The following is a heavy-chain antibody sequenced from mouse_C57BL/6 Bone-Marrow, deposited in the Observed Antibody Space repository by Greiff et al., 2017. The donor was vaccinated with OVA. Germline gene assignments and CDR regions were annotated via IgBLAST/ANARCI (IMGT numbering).Heavy chain of an antibody. V-gene: IGHV1-56*01. D-gene: IGHD1-1*01. CDR3: ARWRYVYYGSSYYAMDY. CDR2: IFPGSGST. CDR1: GYTFTSHW. Sequence: QVQLQQSGPELVRPGASVKISCKAPGYTFTSHWMQWVRQRPGQGLEWIGEIFPGSGSTYYNEKFKGKATLTVDTSSSTAYMQLSSLTSEDSAVYFCARWRYVYYGSSYYAMDYWGQGTSVTVSS. J-gene: IGHJ4*01.